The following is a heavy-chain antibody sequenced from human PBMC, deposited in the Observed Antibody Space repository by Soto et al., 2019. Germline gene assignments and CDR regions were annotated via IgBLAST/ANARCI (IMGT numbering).Heavy chain of an antibody. CDR1: GFTVSSNY. Sequence: PGGSLRLSCAASGFTVSSNYMSWVRQAPGKGLEWVSVIYSGGSTYYADSVKGRFTISRDNSKNRLYLQMNSLRAEDTAVYYCARSYDILPYYVMDVWGQGTTVTVSS. D-gene: IGHD3-9*01. V-gene: IGHV3-66*01. J-gene: IGHJ6*02. CDR3: ARSYDILPYYVMDV. CDR2: IYSGGST.